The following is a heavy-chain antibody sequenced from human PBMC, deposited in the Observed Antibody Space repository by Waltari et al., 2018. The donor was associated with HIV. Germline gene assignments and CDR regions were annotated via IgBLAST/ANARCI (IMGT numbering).Heavy chain of an antibody. CDR1: DSSLTSDYY. D-gene: IGHD3-16*01. CDR2: MSQSDTI. J-gene: IGHJ4*02. V-gene: IGHV4-38-2*02. Sequence: QVHLQESGPGLVKPSDTLSPIRTVSDSSLTSDYYCGCIRQSPGRGLEWIWSMSQSDTIVYNPSLMRRATIFGNPSKNQFFLRLASATAADTAVYYCAGTSYDLLQGYYFDFWGQGRLVTVSS. CDR3: AGTSYDLLQGYYFDF.